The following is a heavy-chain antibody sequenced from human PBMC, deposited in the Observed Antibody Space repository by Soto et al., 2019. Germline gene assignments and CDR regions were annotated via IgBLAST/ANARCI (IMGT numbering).Heavy chain of an antibody. Sequence: WTWIRQSAGKGLEWIGRIYSTGTTDYNPSLQSRTTMSIDTSKNQFSLKLSSVTAADSAVYFCAREKDFYFNALDVWGLGTTVAVSS. CDR3: AREKDFYFNALDV. CDR2: IYSTGTT. D-gene: IGHD1-26*01. J-gene: IGHJ6*02. V-gene: IGHV4-4*07.